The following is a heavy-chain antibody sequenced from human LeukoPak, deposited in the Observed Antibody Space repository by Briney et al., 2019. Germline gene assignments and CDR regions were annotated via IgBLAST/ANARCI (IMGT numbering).Heavy chain of an antibody. CDR1: GGSISSSSYY. J-gene: IGHJ4*02. D-gene: IGHD3-9*01. V-gene: IGHV4-39*07. CDR2: IYYSGST. CDR3: ARGLRYFDWPFDY. Sequence: PSETLSLTCTVSGGSISSSSYYWGWIRQPPGKGLEWIGSIYYSGSTYYNPSLKSRVTISVDTSKNQFSLKLSSVTAADTAVYYCARGLRYFDWPFDYWGQGTLVTVSS.